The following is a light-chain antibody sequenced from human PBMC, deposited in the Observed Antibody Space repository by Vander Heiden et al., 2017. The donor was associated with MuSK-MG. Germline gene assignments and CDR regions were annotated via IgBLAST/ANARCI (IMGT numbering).Light chain of an antibody. Sequence: DIQMTQSPSTLSASVGDRLTITCRASQSISSWLAWYQQKPGKAPKLLIYDASSWESGVPSRFSGSGSGTEFTLTISIRQPDDFATYYCQQYNSYSPETFGQGTKVEIK. V-gene: IGKV1-5*01. CDR1: QSISSW. CDR3: QQYNSYSPET. CDR2: DAS. J-gene: IGKJ1*01.